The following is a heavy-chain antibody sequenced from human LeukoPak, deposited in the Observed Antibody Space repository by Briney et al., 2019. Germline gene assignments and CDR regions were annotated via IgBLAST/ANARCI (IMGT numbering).Heavy chain of an antibody. J-gene: IGHJ4*02. CDR3: ARGFSTISCYDY. CDR2: IYTSGST. D-gene: IGHD2/OR15-2a*01. CDR1: GGSISSGSYY. V-gene: IGHV4-61*02. Sequence: KASETLSLTCTVSGGSISSGSYYWSWIRQPAGKGLEWIGRIYTSGSTNYNPSLKSRVTISVDTSKNQFSLKLSSVTAADTAVYYCARGFSTISCYDYWGQGTLVTVSS.